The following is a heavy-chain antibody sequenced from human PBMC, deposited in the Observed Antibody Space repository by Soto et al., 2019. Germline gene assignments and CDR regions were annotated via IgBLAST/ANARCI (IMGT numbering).Heavy chain of an antibody. J-gene: IGHJ4*02. V-gene: IGHV4-59*01. CDR1: GGSMSSSF. Sequence: SETLSLTCTVSGGSMSSSFWSWIRQPPGKGLEWIGYIYYSGSTDYNPSLKSRATISADTSKNQFSLRLRSVTAADTALYYCAMGSTTVTSRGGLADYWGQGILVTVSS. D-gene: IGHD4-17*01. CDR2: IYYSGST. CDR3: AMGSTTVTSRGGLADY.